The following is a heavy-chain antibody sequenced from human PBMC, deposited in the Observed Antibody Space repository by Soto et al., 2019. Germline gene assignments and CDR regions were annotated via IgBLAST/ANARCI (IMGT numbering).Heavy chain of an antibody. J-gene: IGHJ4*02. D-gene: IGHD3-10*01. CDR2: IGPYSGKT. CDR1: GYSFSHYG. CDR3: ARGLDGSGSYYNDF. Sequence: ASVKVSCKVSGYSFSHYGISWVRLAPGQGLEWMGWIGPYSGKTNYAQKLQGRVTMTTDTSTNTAYMELRSLRSDDTAVYYCARGLDGSGSYYNDFWGQGTLVTVSS. V-gene: IGHV1-18*01.